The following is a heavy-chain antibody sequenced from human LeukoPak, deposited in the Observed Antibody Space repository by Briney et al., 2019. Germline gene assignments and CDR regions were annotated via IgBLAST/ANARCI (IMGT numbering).Heavy chain of an antibody. Sequence: SETLSLTCSVSGDSIRNYYWNWVRQPPGKSLEWIGYTHHSGKTYYNPSLKSRVSTSVDTSKNQFSLKLSFVTAADTAIYYCAKWEEALRAFDVWGQGTMVTVSS. CDR2: THHSGKT. V-gene: IGHV4-59*08. CDR3: AKWEEALRAFDV. D-gene: IGHD3-3*02. J-gene: IGHJ3*01. CDR1: GDSIRNYY.